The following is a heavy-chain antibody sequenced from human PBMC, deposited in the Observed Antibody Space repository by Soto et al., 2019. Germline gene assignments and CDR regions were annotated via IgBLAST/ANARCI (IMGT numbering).Heavy chain of an antibody. CDR1: GGSISSDDYY. CDR3: ARVMCTNGVCYTGFDY. CDR2: IYYSGST. V-gene: IGHV4-30-4*01. D-gene: IGHD2-8*01. J-gene: IGHJ4*02. Sequence: QVQLQESGPGLVKPSQTLSLTCTVSGGSISSDDYYWSWIRQPPGKGLEWIGYIYYSGSTYYNPSLNSRVTISVDTSKNQFSLKLSSVTAADTAVYYCARVMCTNGVCYTGFDYWGQGTLVTVSS.